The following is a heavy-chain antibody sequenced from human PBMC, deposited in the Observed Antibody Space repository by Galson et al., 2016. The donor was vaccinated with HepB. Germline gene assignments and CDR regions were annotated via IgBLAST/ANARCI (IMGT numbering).Heavy chain of an antibody. J-gene: IGHJ4*02. CDR1: GFVFGDYA. CDR2: ISASGDGT. V-gene: IGHV3-23*01. Sequence: SLRLSCAASGFVFGDYAMNWFRQAPGKGLEWVSGISASGDGTYYADSVKGRFTISRDNFKDMLYLQMDSLRAEDTAIYFCAKDRGVHDSDSGEFDYWGQGTPVTVSS. D-gene: IGHD3-10*01. CDR3: AKDRGVHDSDSGEFDY.